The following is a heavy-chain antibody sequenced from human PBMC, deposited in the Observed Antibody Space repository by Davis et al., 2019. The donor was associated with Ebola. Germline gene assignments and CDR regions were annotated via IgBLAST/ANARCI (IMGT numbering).Heavy chain of an antibody. CDR2: IKQDGSEK. CDR1: GFTFSSYE. V-gene: IGHV3-7*01. CDR3: ARDRGSYSSSYYYYMDV. Sequence: GESLKISCAASGFTFSSYEINWVRQAQGKGLEWVANIKQDGSEKYYVDSVKGRFTISRDNAKNSLYLQMNSLRAEDTAVYYCARDRGSYSSSYYYYMDVWGKGTTVTVSS. J-gene: IGHJ6*03. D-gene: IGHD6-6*01.